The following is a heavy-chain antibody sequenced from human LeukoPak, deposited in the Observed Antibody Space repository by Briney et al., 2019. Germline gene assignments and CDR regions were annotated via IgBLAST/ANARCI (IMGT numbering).Heavy chain of an antibody. J-gene: IGHJ4*02. D-gene: IGHD4-17*01. Sequence: GGSLRLSCAASGFTFSSYWMSWVRQAPGKGLEGVANIKQEGSEKYYVDSVKGRFTISRDNAKNSLYLQMNSLRAEDTAVYYCARVGRYGDKAFDYWGQGTLVTVSS. V-gene: IGHV3-7*01. CDR1: GFTFSSYW. CDR3: ARVGRYGDKAFDY. CDR2: IKQEGSEK.